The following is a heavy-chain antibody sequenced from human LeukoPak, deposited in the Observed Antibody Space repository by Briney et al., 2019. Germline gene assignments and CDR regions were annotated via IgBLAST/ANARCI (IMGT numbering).Heavy chain of an antibody. Sequence: GGSLRLSCAASGFTFSSYGMHWVRQAPGKGLEWVAVISYDGSNKYYADSVKGRFTISRDNSKNTLYLQMNSLRAEDTAVYYCAKGSRSVDCSSTSCYYYYYMDVWGKGTTVTVSS. J-gene: IGHJ6*03. D-gene: IGHD2-2*01. CDR2: ISYDGSNK. CDR3: AKGSRSVDCSSTSCYYYYYMDV. V-gene: IGHV3-30*18. CDR1: GFTFSSYG.